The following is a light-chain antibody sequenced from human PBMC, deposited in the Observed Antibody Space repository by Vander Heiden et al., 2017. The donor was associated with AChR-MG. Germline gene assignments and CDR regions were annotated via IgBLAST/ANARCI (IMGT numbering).Light chain of an antibody. V-gene: IGLV2-14*01. CDR2: DVS. Sequence: QSALTQPSSVSGSPGQSTTISFTGTSSDIGGYKYVSWYQQHPGKAHKVMIYDVSNRPSGVSDRFSGSKSGNTASLTITGLQAEDEAEYYCSSYTSSNTVVFGGGTKLTVL. CDR1: SSDIGGYKY. J-gene: IGLJ3*02. CDR3: SSYTSSNTVV.